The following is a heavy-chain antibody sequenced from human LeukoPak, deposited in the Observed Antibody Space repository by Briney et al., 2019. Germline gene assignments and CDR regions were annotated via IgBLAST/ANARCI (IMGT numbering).Heavy chain of an antibody. CDR3: ARDASPGVGASLDY. Sequence: SVKVSCKASGGIFSSYAINWVRQAPGQGLEWMGRIIPMFGTANYAQKFQGRVTITADESTSTAYMGLSSLRSEDTAVYYCARDASPGVGASLDYWGQGTLVTVSS. CDR2: IIPMFGTA. V-gene: IGHV1-69*13. D-gene: IGHD1-26*01. J-gene: IGHJ4*02. CDR1: GGIFSSYA.